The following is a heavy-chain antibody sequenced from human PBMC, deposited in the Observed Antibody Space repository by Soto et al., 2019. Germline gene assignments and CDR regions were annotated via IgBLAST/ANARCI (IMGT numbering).Heavy chain of an antibody. CDR1: GSTFNNFA. CDR3: ARAIKRWEVNYYFDF. J-gene: IGHJ4*02. Sequence: QVVLLQSGAEVKEPGSSVRVSCQVSGSTFNNFAFSWVRQAPGHAPEWMGGIVVDSNTAEYSQRFQDRVTITAATSTDTLYMELGSLTFEDTAVYYCARAIKRWEVNYYFDFWGQGTLVTVSS. D-gene: IGHD1-26*01. V-gene: IGHV1-69*06. CDR2: IVVDSNTA.